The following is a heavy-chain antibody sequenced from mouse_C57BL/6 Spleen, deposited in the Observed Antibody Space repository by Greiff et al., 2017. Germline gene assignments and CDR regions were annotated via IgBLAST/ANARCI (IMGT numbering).Heavy chain of an antibody. CDR2: IDPSDSDT. Sequence: QVQLQQPGAELVRPGSSVKLSCKASGYTFTSYWMHWVKQRPIQGLEWIGNIDPSDSDTHYNQKFKDKATLTVDKSSSTAYMQLSSLTSEDSAVYYCARNNYYGSSYSMDYWGQGTSVTVSS. CDR1: GYTFTSYW. V-gene: IGHV1-52*01. CDR3: ARNNYYGSSYSMDY. D-gene: IGHD1-1*01. J-gene: IGHJ4*01.